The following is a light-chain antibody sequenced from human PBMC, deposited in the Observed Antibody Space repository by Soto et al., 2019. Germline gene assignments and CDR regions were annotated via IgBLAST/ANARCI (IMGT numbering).Light chain of an antibody. CDR2: EVT. CDR3: CSYAGTFV. CDR1: SGDIGTYNL. V-gene: IGLV2-23*02. Sequence: QSVLTQPASVSGSPGQSITISCTGTSGDIGTYNLVSWYQQHPGKAPTLMIFEVTRRPSGVSARFSGSKSGNTASLTISGLQHEDEADYYCCSYAGTFVFGPGTKVTVL. J-gene: IGLJ1*01.